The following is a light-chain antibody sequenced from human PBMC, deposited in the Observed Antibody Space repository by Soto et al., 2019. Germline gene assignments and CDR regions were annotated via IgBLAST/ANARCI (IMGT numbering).Light chain of an antibody. CDR1: QSIGSW. V-gene: IGKV3-15*01. Sequence: MTQSPSTLSASVGYRVTITFRASQSIGSWLAWYQQKPGQAPRLLIYGTSTRATGVPARFSGSGSGTDFTLTISSLQAADFAVYHCQHYNNWPITFGQGTRLEIK. J-gene: IGKJ5*01. CDR3: QHYNNWPIT. CDR2: GTS.